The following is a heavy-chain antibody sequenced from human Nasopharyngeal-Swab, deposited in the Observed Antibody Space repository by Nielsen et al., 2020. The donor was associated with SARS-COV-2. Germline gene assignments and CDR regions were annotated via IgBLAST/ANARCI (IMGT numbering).Heavy chain of an antibody. D-gene: IGHD3-10*01. CDR3: ARVGSVRGFDY. CDR2: ISSTSNYI. V-gene: IGHV3-21*01. Sequence: GGSLRLSCAASGFTFSASGMNWVRQAPGKGLEWVSSISSTSNYIYYADSVKGRFTISRDNAKNSLYLQINSPRAEDTAVYYCARVGSVRGFDYWGQGTLVTVSS. CDR1: GFTFSASG. J-gene: IGHJ4*02.